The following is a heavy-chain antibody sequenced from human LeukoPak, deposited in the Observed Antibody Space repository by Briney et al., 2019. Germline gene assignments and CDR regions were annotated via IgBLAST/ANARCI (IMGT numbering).Heavy chain of an antibody. CDR1: GGTFSSYA. CDR2: IIPILGIA. CDR3: ARGIRIRLKDAFDI. V-gene: IGHV1-69*04. J-gene: IGHJ3*02. Sequence: SVKVSCKASGGTFSSYAISWVRQAPGQGLEWMGRIIPILGIANYAQKFQGRVTITADESTTTAYMELSSLRSEDTAVYYCARGIRIRLKDAFDIWGQGTMVTVSS. D-gene: IGHD2-21*01.